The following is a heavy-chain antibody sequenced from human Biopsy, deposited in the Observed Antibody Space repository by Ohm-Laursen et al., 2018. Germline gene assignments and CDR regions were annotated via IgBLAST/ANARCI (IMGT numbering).Heavy chain of an antibody. V-gene: IGHV1-2*02. CDR1: GYTFTGQY. CDR3: AKGQDLRGGAEYFQH. D-gene: IGHD2-15*01. J-gene: IGHJ1*01. Sequence: APVKVSCKASGYTFTGQYLHWVRQVPGQGLEWMGWINPHSGTTKFAQDFQGRVTMTRDTSITTAYMELRRLGSDDTAVYYCAKGQDLRGGAEYFQHWGQGALVTVSS. CDR2: INPHSGTT.